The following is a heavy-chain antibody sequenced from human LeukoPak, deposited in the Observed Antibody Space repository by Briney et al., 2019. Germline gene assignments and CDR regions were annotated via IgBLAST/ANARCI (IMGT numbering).Heavy chain of an antibody. CDR1: NSSISSDYY. V-gene: IGHV4-38-2*02. J-gene: IGHJ4*02. CDR3: ARQLMNYYDSSGYYYEY. Sequence: SETLSLTCTVSNSSISSDYYWGWIRQPPGKGLEWIGFIYYSGSTYYNPSLKSRVTISVDTSKNQFSLKLSSVTAADTAVYYCARQLMNYYDSSGYYYEYWGQGTLVTVSS. D-gene: IGHD3-22*01. CDR2: IYYSGST.